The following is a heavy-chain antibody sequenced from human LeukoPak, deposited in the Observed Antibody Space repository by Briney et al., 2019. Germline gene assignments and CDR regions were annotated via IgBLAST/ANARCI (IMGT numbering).Heavy chain of an antibody. CDR1: GGSISSYY. J-gene: IGHJ6*02. CDR3: ARVWAAPNGYYYYYGMDV. V-gene: IGHV4-59*01. D-gene: IGHD1-26*01. Sequence: IPSETLSLTCTVSGGSISSYYWSWIRQPPGKGLEWIGYIYYSGSTNYNPSLKSRVTISVDTSKNQFSLKLSSVTAADTAVYYCARVWAAPNGYYYYYGMDVWGQGTTVTVSS. CDR2: IYYSGST.